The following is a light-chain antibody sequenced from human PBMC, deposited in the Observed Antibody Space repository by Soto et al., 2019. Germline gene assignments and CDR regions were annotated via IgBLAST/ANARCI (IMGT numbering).Light chain of an antibody. Sequence: EIVLTQSPGALSFSPGERATLSCRASQSLSSNFLAWHQQRPGQAPRLLLYGVFSRATGIPDRFSGSGSGTDFTLTINRLEPEDSAVYYCQQYGTLITFGRGTRLEIK. J-gene: IGKJ5*01. CDR2: GVF. V-gene: IGKV3-20*01. CDR1: QSLSSNF. CDR3: QQYGTLIT.